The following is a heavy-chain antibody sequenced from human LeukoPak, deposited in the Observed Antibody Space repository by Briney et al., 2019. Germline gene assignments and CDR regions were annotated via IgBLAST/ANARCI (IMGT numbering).Heavy chain of an antibody. CDR2: ISGSGGNT. Sequence: AGGSLRLSCAASGFTFSSYAMSWVRQAPGKGLEWVSVISGSGGNTYYADSVKGRFTISRDNSKNTLYLQVNSLRAEDTAVYYCAKENTKTPIRPGEATVTKGYFDYWGQGTLVTVSS. CDR1: GFTFSSYA. J-gene: IGHJ4*02. CDR3: AKENTKTPIRPGEATVTKGYFDY. D-gene: IGHD4-17*01. V-gene: IGHV3-23*01.